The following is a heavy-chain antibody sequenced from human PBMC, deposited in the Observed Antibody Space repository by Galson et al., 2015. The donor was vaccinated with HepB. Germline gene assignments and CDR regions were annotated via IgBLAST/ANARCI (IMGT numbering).Heavy chain of an antibody. CDR2: IGTAGDT. CDR1: GFTFSSYD. D-gene: IGHD2-21*02. Sequence: SLRLSCAASGFTFSSYDMHWVRQATGKGLEWVPAIGTAGDTYYPGSVKGRFTISRENAKNSLYLQMNSLRAGDTAVYYCARAGGDYVQGYDAFDIWGQGTMVTVSS. V-gene: IGHV3-13*01. CDR3: ARAGGDYVQGYDAFDI. J-gene: IGHJ3*02.